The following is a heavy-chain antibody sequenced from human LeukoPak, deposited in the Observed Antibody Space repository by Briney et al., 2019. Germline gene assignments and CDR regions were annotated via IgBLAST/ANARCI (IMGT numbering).Heavy chain of an antibody. CDR1: GGTFSSYA. V-gene: IGHV7-4-1*02. CDR2: INTNTGNP. CDR3: AREGRVDTAMVYYYYYMDV. D-gene: IGHD5-18*01. Sequence: ASVKVSCKASGGTFSSYAISWVRQAPGQGLEWMGWINTNTGNPTYAQGFTGRFVFSLDTSVSTAYLQISSLKAEDTAVYYCAREGRVDTAMVYYYYYMDVWGKGTTVTVSS. J-gene: IGHJ6*03.